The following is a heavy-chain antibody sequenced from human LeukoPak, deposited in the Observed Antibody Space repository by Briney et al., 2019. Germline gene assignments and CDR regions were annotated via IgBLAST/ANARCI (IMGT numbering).Heavy chain of an antibody. Sequence: GGSLRLSCAASGFTFSSYAMHWVRQAPGKGLEWVAVISYDRSNKYYADSVKGRFTISRDNSKNTLYLQMNSLRAEDTAVYYCARVSPSALPASDYWGQGTLVTVSS. V-gene: IGHV3-30-3*01. CDR3: ARVSPSALPASDY. CDR1: GFTFSSYA. D-gene: IGHD2-2*01. J-gene: IGHJ4*02. CDR2: ISYDRSNK.